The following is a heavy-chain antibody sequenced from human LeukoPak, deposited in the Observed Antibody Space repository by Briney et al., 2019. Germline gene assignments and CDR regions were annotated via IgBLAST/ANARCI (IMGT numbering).Heavy chain of an antibody. CDR1: GFSLSNARMG. D-gene: IGHD6-19*01. V-gene: IGHV2-26*01. CDR3: ARWVSRGWYRFDI. CDR2: IFSNDEK. Sequence: SGPTLVNPTETLTLTCTVSGFSLSNARMGVSWIRQPPGKALEWLAHIFSNDEKSYSTSLKSRLTISKDTSKSQVVLTMTNMDPVDTATYYCARWVSRGWYRFDIWGQGTMVTVSS. J-gene: IGHJ3*02.